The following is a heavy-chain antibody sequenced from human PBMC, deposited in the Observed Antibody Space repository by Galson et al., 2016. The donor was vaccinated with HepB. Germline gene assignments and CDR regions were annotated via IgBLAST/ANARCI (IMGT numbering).Heavy chain of an antibody. CDR3: AQRPCGTWGPFDY. J-gene: IGHJ4*02. Sequence: SLRLSCAASGFTFSSCTMSWVRQAPGKGLEWVSSISSNGDETYYADSVKGRFAISRDHSESTLHLQMSSLGAEDTAVYYCAQRPCGTWGPFDYWGQGNLVIVSS. V-gene: IGHV3-23*05. CDR2: ISSNGDET. CDR1: GFTFSSCT. D-gene: IGHD1-1*01.